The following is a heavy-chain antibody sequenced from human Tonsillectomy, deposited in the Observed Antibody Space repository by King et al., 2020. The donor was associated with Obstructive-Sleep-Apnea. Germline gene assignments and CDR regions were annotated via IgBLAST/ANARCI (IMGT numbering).Heavy chain of an antibody. CDR1: GGSISSYY. J-gene: IGHJ6*02. CDR3: AGIYTYGSAYHGLDD. D-gene: IGHD5-18*01. V-gene: IGHV4-59*01. CDR2: IYYSGTT. Sequence: VQLQESGPGLVKPSETLSLTCTVSGGSISSYYLSWIRQPPGKGLEWIGYIYYSGTTNYNPSLKSRVTISVDTSKNQFSLKPGSVPAADTAVYYCAGIYTYGSAYHGLDDWGQGTTVTVSS.